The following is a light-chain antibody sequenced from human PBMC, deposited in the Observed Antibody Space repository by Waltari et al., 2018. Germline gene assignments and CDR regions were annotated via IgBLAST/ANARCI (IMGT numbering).Light chain of an antibody. CDR3: SSFISISARVV. Sequence: QSALTQPASVSGSPGHSITISCSGTSSDPNTYNYVSWYQQHPGRGPKLIIYDVSHRPSGVSSRFSGSKSGSTASLTISGLQAEDEALHFCSSFISISARVVFGGGTKLTVL. CDR1: SSDPNTYNY. V-gene: IGLV2-14*03. J-gene: IGLJ2*01. CDR2: DVS.